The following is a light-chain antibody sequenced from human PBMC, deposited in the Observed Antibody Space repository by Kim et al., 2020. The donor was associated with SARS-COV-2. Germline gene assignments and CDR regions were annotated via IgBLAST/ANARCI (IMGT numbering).Light chain of an antibody. CDR2: AVS. CDR1: QDISNY. V-gene: IGKV1-27*01. CDR3: QRYNSAPALT. Sequence: DIQMTQSPSSLSASVGDRVTITCRASQDISNYLAWYQQKPGKIPRLLLYAVSTLQSGVPSRFSGSGSGTDFTLTISSLQPEDVATYYCQRYNSAPALTFGGGTKVDIK. J-gene: IGKJ4*01.